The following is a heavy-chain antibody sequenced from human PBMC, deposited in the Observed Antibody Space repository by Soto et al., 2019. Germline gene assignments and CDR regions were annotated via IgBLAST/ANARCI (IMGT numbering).Heavy chain of an antibody. Sequence: PSETLSLTCAVYGGSFSGYYWSWIRQPPGKGLEWIGEINHSGSTNYNPSLKSRVTISVDTSKNQFSLKLSSVTAADTAVYYCARGLRAITMVRGARYNWFDPWGQGTLVTVSS. CDR3: ARGLRAITMVRGARYNWFDP. CDR2: INHSGST. CDR1: GGSFSGYY. J-gene: IGHJ5*02. V-gene: IGHV4-34*01. D-gene: IGHD3-10*01.